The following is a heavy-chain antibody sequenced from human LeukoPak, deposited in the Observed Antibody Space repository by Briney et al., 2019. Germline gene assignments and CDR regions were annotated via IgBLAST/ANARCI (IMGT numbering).Heavy chain of an antibody. J-gene: IGHJ4*02. CDR2: ISGSGGST. Sequence: GGSLRLSCAASGFTFSDYYMSWIRQAPGKGLEWVSAISGSGGSTYYADSVKGRFTISRDNSKNTLYLQMNSLRAEDTAVYYCANNPSIVGARSYYFDYWGQGTLVTVSS. D-gene: IGHD1-26*01. V-gene: IGHV3-23*01. CDR3: ANNPSIVGARSYYFDY. CDR1: GFTFSDYY.